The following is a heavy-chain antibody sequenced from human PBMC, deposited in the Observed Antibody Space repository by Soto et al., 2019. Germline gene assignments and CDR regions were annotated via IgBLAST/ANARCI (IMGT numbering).Heavy chain of an antibody. V-gene: IGHV4-31*03. J-gene: IGHJ6*02. CDR1: GGSISSGGYY. D-gene: IGHD2-2*01. CDR3: ARAKISPIVVVPAATYGMDV. Sequence: QVQLQESGPGLVKPSQTLSLTCTVSGGSISSGGYYWSWIRQHPGKGLEWIGYIYYSGSTYYNPSRKSRVTISVDTSKNQFSLKLSSVTAADTAVYYCARAKISPIVVVPAATYGMDVWGQGTTVTVSS. CDR2: IYYSGST.